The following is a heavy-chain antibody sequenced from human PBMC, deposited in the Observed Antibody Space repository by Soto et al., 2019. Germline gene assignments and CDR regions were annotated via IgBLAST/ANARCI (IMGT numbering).Heavy chain of an antibody. V-gene: IGHV3-33*01. CDR2: IWYDGSNE. D-gene: IGHD3-22*01. CDR3: ARDPPDYYDSSGYFDFDQ. CDR1: GFTFSSNA. J-gene: IGHJ4*02. Sequence: TGGSLRLSCAASGFTFSSNAMHWVRQAPGKGLEWVACIWYDGSNEYYADSVKGRFTISRDNSKNTLYLQMNSLRAEDTAVYYCARDPPDYYDSSGYFDFDQWGQGTLVTVSS.